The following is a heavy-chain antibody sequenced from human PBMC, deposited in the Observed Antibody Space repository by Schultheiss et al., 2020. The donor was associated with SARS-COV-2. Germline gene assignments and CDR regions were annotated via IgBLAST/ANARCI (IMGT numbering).Heavy chain of an antibody. CDR1: GYSFTTYW. Sequence: GGSLRLSCKGSGYSFTTYWIAWVRQMPGKGLEWMGILYPDDSDTRYSPSFQGQVTISADKSISTAYLQWSSLKASDTAMYYCARGAAGFDYWGQGTLVTVSS. V-gene: IGHV5-51*01. CDR2: LYPDDSDT. D-gene: IGHD6-13*01. J-gene: IGHJ4*02. CDR3: ARGAAGFDY.